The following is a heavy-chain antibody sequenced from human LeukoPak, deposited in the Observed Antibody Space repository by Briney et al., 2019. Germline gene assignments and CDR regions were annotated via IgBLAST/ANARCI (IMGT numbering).Heavy chain of an antibody. Sequence: GGSLRLSCAASEFSVGSNYMTWVRQAPGKGLEWVSLIYSGGSTYYADSVKGRFTISRDNSKNTLYLQMNSLRAEDTAVYYCARGIAAAGTGHYMDVWGKGTTVTVSS. CDR1: EFSVGSNY. CDR3: ARGIAAAGTGHYMDV. CDR2: IYSGGST. V-gene: IGHV3-66*01. D-gene: IGHD6-13*01. J-gene: IGHJ6*03.